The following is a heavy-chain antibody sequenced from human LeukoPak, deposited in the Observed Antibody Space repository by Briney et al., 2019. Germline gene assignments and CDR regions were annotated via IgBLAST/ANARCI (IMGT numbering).Heavy chain of an antibody. CDR2: ISSSSYI. D-gene: IGHD3-3*01. CDR1: GFTFSSYS. J-gene: IGHJ4*02. V-gene: IGHV3-21*01. Sequence: PGGSLRLSCAASGFTFSSYSMNWVRQAPGKGLEWVSSISSSSYIYYADSVKGRFTISRDNAKNSLYLQMNSLRAEDTAVYYCARVPLFGYYFDYWGQGTLVTVSS. CDR3: ARVPLFGYYFDY.